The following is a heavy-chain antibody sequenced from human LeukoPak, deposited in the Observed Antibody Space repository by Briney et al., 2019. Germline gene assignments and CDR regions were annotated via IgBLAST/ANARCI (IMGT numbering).Heavy chain of an antibody. CDR2: IYYSGST. D-gene: IGHD3-22*01. V-gene: IGHV4-39*01. Sequence: PSETLFLTCTVSGGSISCSSYYWGWIRQPPGKGLEWIGSIYYSGSTYYNPSLKSRVTISVDTSKNQFSLKLSSVTAADTAVYYCATHYYDSSGYWNAFDIWGQGTMVTVSS. J-gene: IGHJ3*02. CDR3: ATHYYDSSGYWNAFDI. CDR1: GGSISCSSYY.